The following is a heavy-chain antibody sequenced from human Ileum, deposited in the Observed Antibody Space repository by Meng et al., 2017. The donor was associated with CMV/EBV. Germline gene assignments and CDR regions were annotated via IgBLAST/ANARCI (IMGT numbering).Heavy chain of an antibody. D-gene: IGHD2-2*01. Sequence: CTVLGGSIRSGGYYWGWIRQHPGKGLEWIGYIYYSGSTYYNPSLKSRVAISVDTSKNQLSLKLSSVTAADTAVYYCARSSSTSCYRAWGQGTLVTVSS. CDR2: IYYSGST. CDR1: GGSIRSGGYY. CDR3: ARSSSTSCYRA. V-gene: IGHV4-31*03. J-gene: IGHJ4*02.